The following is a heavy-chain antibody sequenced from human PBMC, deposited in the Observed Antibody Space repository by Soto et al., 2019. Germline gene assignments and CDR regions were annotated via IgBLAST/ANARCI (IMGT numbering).Heavy chain of an antibody. D-gene: IGHD5-12*01. Sequence: EVQLVESGGGLVKPGGSLRLSCAASGFTFSSYSMNWVRQAPGKGLEWVSSISSSSSYIYYADSVKGRFTISRDNAKNPLYLQMNSLRAEDTAVYYCARWDGYSGYDSAFDYWGQGTLVTVSS. J-gene: IGHJ4*02. CDR3: ARWDGYSGYDSAFDY. CDR1: GFTFSSYS. CDR2: ISSSSSYI. V-gene: IGHV3-21*01.